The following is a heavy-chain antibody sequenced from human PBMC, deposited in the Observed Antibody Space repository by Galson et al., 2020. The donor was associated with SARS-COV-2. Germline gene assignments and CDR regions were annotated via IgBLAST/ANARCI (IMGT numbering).Heavy chain of an antibody. V-gene: IGHV4-38-2*01. CDR3: ARHLGYCSSTSCYEPYYFDY. D-gene: IGHD2-2*01. Sequence: SETLSLTCAVSGYSISSGYYWGWIRQPPGKGLEWIGSIYHSGSTYYNPSLKSRVTISVDTSKNQFSLKLSSVTAADTAVYYCARHLGYCSSTSCYEPYYFDYWGQGTLVTVSS. CDR2: IYHSGST. CDR1: GYSISSGYY. J-gene: IGHJ4*02.